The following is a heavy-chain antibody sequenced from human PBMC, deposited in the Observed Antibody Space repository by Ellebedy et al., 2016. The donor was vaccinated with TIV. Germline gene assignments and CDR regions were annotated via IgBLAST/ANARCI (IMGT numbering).Heavy chain of an antibody. D-gene: IGHD2-21*02. J-gene: IGHJ4*02. CDR3: AREFDDYFFDY. CDR2: ISWNSDNI. CDR1: GFTFDDYA. V-gene: IGHV3-9*01. Sequence: GGSLRLSCAASGFTFDDYAMHWVRQAAGKGLEWVSGISWNSDNIDYADSVKGRFTISRDNSKNTLYLQLNSLRPEDTAVYYCAREFDDYFFDYWGQGTLVTVSS.